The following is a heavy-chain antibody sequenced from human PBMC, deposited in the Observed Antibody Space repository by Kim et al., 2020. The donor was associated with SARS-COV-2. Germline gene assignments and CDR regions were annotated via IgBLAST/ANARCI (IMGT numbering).Heavy chain of an antibody. CDR2: ISVSGDTI. Sequence: GGSLRLSFEVSGFAVSDHYMSWIRQAPGKGLEWIAYISVSGDTIRYAPSVKGRFTISRDTGRNSLFLQMDGLRAEDTALYYCARDKGYTGFDYWGQGTRVTASS. CDR3: ARDKGYTGFDY. D-gene: IGHD2-15*01. V-gene: IGHV3-11*01. J-gene: IGHJ4*02. CDR1: GFAVSDHY.